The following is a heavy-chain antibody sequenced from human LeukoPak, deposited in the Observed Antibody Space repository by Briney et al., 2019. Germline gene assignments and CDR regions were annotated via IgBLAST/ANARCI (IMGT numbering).Heavy chain of an antibody. D-gene: IGHD6-19*01. J-gene: IGHJ4*02. V-gene: IGHV4-34*01. CDR3: ASGDQWLAEPTLRD. CDR2: INHSGST. Sequence: PSETLSLTCAVYGGSFSGYYWSWIRQPPGKGLEWIGEINHSGSTNYNSSLKSRVTISVDTSKNQFSLKLSSVTAADTAVYYCASGDQWLAEPTLRDWGQGTLVTVSS. CDR1: GGSFSGYY.